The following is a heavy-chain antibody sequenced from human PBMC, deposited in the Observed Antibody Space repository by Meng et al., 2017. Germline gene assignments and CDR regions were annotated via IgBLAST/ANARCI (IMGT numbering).Heavy chain of an antibody. Sequence: ESLKISCAASGFTFSSYWMSWVRQAPGKGLEWIGEINHSGSTNYNPSLKSRVTISVDTSKNQFSLKLSSVTAADTAVYYCARGTRLTDIVVVVAATRSLQNWFDPWGQGTLVTVSS. CDR3: ARGTRLTDIVVVVAATRSLQNWFDP. CDR2: INHSGST. D-gene: IGHD2-15*01. V-gene: IGHV4-34*01. CDR1: GFTFSSYW. J-gene: IGHJ5*02.